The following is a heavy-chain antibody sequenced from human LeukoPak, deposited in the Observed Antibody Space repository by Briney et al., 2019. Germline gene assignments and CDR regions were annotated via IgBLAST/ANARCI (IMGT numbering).Heavy chain of an antibody. CDR1: GGSISSYY. J-gene: IGHJ3*02. CDR3: AKKQQSSGMAFDI. CDR2: IYYSGST. V-gene: IGHV4-59*01. D-gene: IGHD1/OR15-1a*01. Sequence: SETLSLTCTVSGGSISSYYWSWIRQPPRKGLEWIGYIYYSGSTNYNPSLKSRVTISVDTSKNQFSLRLSSVTAADTAVYYCAKKQQSSGMAFDIWGQGTMVTVSS.